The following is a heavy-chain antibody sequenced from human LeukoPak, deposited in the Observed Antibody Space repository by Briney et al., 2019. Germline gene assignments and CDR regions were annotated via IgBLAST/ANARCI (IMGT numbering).Heavy chain of an antibody. Sequence: PGGSLRLSCAASGFTFSSYEMNWVRQAPGKGLEWVAVIWYDGSNKYYADSVKGRFTISRDNSKNTLYLQMNCLRAEDTAVYYCARDRAKLVRWDFDAFDIWGQGTMVTVSS. CDR2: IWYDGSNK. CDR1: GFTFSSYE. V-gene: IGHV3-33*08. D-gene: IGHD6-13*01. CDR3: ARDRAKLVRWDFDAFDI. J-gene: IGHJ3*02.